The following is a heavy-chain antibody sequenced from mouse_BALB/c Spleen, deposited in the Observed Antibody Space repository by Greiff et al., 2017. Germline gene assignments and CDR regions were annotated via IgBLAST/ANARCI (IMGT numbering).Heavy chain of an antibody. V-gene: IGHV14-1*02. J-gene: IGHJ2*01. Sequence: VQLQQSGAELVRPGALVKLSCKASGFNIKDYYMHWVKQRPEQGLEWIGWIDPENGNTIYDPKFQGKASITADTSSNTAYLQLSSLTSEDTAVYYCASYYYGSSYYFDYWGQGTTLTVSS. CDR1: GFNIKDYY. CDR2: IDPENGNT. D-gene: IGHD1-1*01. CDR3: ASYYYGSSYYFDY.